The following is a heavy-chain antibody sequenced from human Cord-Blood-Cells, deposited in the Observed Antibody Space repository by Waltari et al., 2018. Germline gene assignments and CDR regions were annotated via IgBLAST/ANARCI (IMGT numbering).Heavy chain of an antibody. J-gene: IGHJ3*02. D-gene: IGHD2-21*02. V-gene: IGHV1-69*01. CDR2: IIPIFGTA. Sequence: QVQPVQPGPEVKKPGSSVKDSCKASGGTSRSYPTGWVPEAHGIGLEWMGGIIPIFGTANYAQKFQGRVTITADESTSTAYMELSSLRSEDTAVYYCARDTAYCGGDCYSAFDIWGQGTMVTVSS. CDR1: GGTSRSYP. CDR3: ARDTAYCGGDCYSAFDI.